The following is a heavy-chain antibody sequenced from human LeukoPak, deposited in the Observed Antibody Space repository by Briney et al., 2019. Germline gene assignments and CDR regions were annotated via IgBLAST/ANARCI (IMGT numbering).Heavy chain of an antibody. V-gene: IGHV3-9*01. J-gene: IGHJ4*02. CDR3: AKDITGGRSSPYFDS. CDR1: GFTFYAYA. CDR2: ISWNGGGM. D-gene: IGHD6-6*01. Sequence: GGSLRLSCAASGFTFYAYAMHWVRQAPGKGLEWVSGISWNGGGMGYAVSVKGRFTISRDNAKNSLYLQMNSLRDEDTALYYCAKDITGGRSSPYFDSWGQGTLVTVSS.